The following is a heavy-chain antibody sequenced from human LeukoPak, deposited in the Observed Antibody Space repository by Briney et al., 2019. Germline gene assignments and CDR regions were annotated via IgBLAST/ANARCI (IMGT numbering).Heavy chain of an antibody. CDR3: SKGETDTGTLTHVY. Sequence: PGGSLRLSCAASQFTFSSFWMSWVRQAPGKGLEWVSAISGSGATTYYADSAKGRFTVSRDNSKNTLFLQMHSLGAEDTAVYYCSKGETDTGTLTHVYWGQGTLVTVSS. D-gene: IGHD1-7*01. J-gene: IGHJ4*02. V-gene: IGHV3-23*01. CDR2: ISGSGATT. CDR1: QFTFSSFW.